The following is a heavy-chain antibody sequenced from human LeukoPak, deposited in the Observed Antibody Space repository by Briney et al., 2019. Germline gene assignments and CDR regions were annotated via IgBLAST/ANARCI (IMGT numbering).Heavy chain of an antibody. D-gene: IGHD6-13*01. CDR2: INHSGST. CDR3: ARVTGERNRRIAAAGTGRWFDP. V-gene: IGHV4-34*01. CDR1: GGSFSGYY. J-gene: IGHJ5*02. Sequence: SETLSLTCAVSGGSFSGYYWSWIRQPPGKGLEWIGEINHSGSTNYNPSLKSRVTISVDTSKNQFSLKLSSVTAADTAVYYCARVTGERNRRIAAAGTGRWFDPWGQGTLATVSS.